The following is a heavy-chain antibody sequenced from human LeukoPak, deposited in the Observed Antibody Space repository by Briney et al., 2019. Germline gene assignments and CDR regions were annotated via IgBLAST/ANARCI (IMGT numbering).Heavy chain of an antibody. V-gene: IGHV3-30*03. Sequence: GRSLRLSCAASGFTFSSYGMHWVRQAPGKGLEWVAVISYDGSNKYYADSVKGRFTISRDNSKNTLYLQMNSLRAEDTAVYYCARDYGGTNFDYWGQGTLVTVSS. CDR3: ARDYGGTNFDY. CDR1: GFTFSSYG. CDR2: ISYDGSNK. J-gene: IGHJ4*02. D-gene: IGHD4-23*01.